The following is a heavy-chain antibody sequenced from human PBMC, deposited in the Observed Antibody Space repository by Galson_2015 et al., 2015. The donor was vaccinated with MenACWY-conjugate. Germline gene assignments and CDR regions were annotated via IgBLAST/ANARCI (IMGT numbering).Heavy chain of an antibody. V-gene: IGHV3-74*01. J-gene: IGHJ6*02. Sequence: SLRLSCAASGFTFRSYWMHWVRQAPGRGLVWVSRINSDGSTTNYADSVKGRFTISRDNAKNTLYLQMNSLRAEDTAVYYCARAGVVRGDLTGAMDVWGQGSAVTVSS. CDR1: GFTFRSYW. CDR2: INSDGSTT. CDR3: ARAGVVRGDLTGAMDV. D-gene: IGHD3-10*01.